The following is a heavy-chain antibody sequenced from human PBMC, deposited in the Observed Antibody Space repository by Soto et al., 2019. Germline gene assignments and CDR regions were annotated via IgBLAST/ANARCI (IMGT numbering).Heavy chain of an antibody. J-gene: IGHJ4*02. CDR3: ARRTPQQLFDY. D-gene: IGHD6-13*01. V-gene: IGHV4-39*01. Sequence: QLQLQESGPGLVKPSETLSLTCTVSGGSISSSSYYWGWIRQPPGKGLEWIGSIYYSGSTYYNPSLKSRVTISVDTSKNQFSLKLSSVTAADTAVYYCARRTPQQLFDYWGQGTLVTVSS. CDR1: GGSISSSSYY. CDR2: IYYSGST.